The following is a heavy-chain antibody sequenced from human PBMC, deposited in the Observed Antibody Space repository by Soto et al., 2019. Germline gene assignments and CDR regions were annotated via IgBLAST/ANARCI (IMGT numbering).Heavy chain of an antibody. CDR1: GGSISSYY. D-gene: IGHD6-25*01. J-gene: IGHJ5*02. CDR3: ARPHGGSSGWDNWFDP. Sequence: QVQLQESGPGLVKPSETLSLTCTVSGGSISSYYWRWIRQPPGKGLEWIGYIYYSGSTNYNPSLKSRVTISVDTSKNQFPLKLSSVTAADTAVYYCARPHGGSSGWDNWFDPWGQGTLVTVSS. CDR2: IYYSGST. V-gene: IGHV4-59*01.